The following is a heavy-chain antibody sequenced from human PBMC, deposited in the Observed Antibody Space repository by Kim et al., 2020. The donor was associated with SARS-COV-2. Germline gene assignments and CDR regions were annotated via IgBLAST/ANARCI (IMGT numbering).Heavy chain of an antibody. V-gene: IGHV1-3*01. D-gene: IGHD5-18*01. CDR1: GYSFTTYT. CDR3: ARDRGAATRGYSYGFDS. CDR2: INPDNGNT. Sequence: ASVKVSCKASGYSFTTYTMHWVRQAPGQRLEWMGWINPDNGNTKYSQKFQGRVTITGDTSASTVYMELSSLRSEDTTAYYCARDRGAATRGYSYGFDSWGQGTLVTVSS. J-gene: IGHJ4*02.